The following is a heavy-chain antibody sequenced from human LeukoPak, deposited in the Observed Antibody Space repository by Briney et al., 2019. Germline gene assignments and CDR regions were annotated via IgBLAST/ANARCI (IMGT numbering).Heavy chain of an antibody. D-gene: IGHD5-12*01. CDR3: ARGSGYDFLGAFDI. Sequence: ASVTVSFKASGYTFTTYCMNWVRQAPGQGHDWMGIINSSGGSTTYPQNFQGRVTMTRDTSTSTIYMELSSLRSEDTAVYYCARGSGYDFLGAFDIWGQGTMVTVSS. CDR2: INSSGGST. CDR1: GYTFTTYC. J-gene: IGHJ3*02. V-gene: IGHV1-46*01.